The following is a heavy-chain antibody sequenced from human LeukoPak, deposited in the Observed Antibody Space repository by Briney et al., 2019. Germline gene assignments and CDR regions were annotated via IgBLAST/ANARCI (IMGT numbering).Heavy chain of an antibody. CDR1: GFTFSSYW. CDR3: ARELGS. V-gene: IGHV3-7*01. CDR2: IRQDGSEN. D-gene: IGHD6-13*01. Sequence: GGSLRLSCAASGFTFSSYWMTWVRQAPGKGLEWVANIRQDGSENYYVDSVQGRFTISRDNAKKSLYLQMNSLRAEDTAVYYCARELGSWGQGTLVTVSS. J-gene: IGHJ5*02.